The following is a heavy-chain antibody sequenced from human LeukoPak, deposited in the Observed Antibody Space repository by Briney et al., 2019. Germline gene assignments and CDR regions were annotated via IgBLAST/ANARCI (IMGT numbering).Heavy chain of an antibody. J-gene: IGHJ4*02. Sequence: GGSLRLSCAASGFTFSSYSMNWVRQAPGKGLEWVSYISSRSSTIYYADSVKGRFTISRDNAKNSLYLQMNSLRDEDTAVYYCARYYYDSSGYPRGYFDYWGQGTLVTVSS. CDR2: ISSRSSTI. CDR1: GFTFSSYS. D-gene: IGHD3-22*01. CDR3: ARYYYDSSGYPRGYFDY. V-gene: IGHV3-48*02.